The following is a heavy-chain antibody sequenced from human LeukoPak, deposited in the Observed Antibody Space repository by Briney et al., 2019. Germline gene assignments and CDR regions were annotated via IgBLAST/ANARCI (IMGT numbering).Heavy chain of an antibody. CDR1: GYSFTSYW. D-gene: IGHD4-17*01. V-gene: IGHV5-51*01. CDR2: IYPGDSDT. Sequence: GESLKISCKGSGYSFTSYWIGWVRQMPGKGLEWMGIIYPGDSDTRYGPSFQGQVTISADKSISTAYLQWSSLKASDTAMYYCATRLGDYADYFDYWGQGTLVTVSS. CDR3: ATRLGDYADYFDY. J-gene: IGHJ4*02.